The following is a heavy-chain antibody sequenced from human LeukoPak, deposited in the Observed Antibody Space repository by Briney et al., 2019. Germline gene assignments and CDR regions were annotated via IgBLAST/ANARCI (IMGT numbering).Heavy chain of an antibody. CDR3: ARDISPPPYFDY. V-gene: IGHV3-21*01. J-gene: IGHJ4*02. CDR1: GFTFSSYW. CDR2: ISSSSSYI. Sequence: GGSLRLSCAASGFTFSSYWMSWVRQAPGKGLEWVSSISSSSSYIYYADSVKGRFTISRDNAKNSLYLQMNSLRAEDTAVYYCARDISPPPYFDYWGQGTLVTVSS.